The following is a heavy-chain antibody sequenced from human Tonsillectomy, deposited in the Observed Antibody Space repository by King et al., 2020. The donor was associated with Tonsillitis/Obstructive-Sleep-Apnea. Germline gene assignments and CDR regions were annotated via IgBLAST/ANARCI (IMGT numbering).Heavy chain of an antibody. CDR2: IYPNDSDT. J-gene: IGHJ5*02. V-gene: IGHV5-51*01. D-gene: IGHD5-12*01. CDR1: GYSFTSYW. CDR3: ARPPHSSYDMGGSYWFDP. Sequence: VQLVQSGAEVKKPGESLQISCKGSGYSFTSYWIGWVRQMPGKGLEWMGIIYPNDSDTRYSPSFQGQVTIPADKSITTAYLQWSSLQASDTAMYYCARPPHSSYDMGGSYWFDPWGQGTLVTVSS.